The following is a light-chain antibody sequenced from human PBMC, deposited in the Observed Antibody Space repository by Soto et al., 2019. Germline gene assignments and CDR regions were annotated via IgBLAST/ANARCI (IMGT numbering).Light chain of an antibody. V-gene: IGKV3-15*01. CDR2: GAS. CDR3: QQYNNWPRT. J-gene: IGKJ1*01. Sequence: EIVMTQSPATVSMSLGERATLSCRASQSVSSNLAWYQQKPGQAPRLLIYGASTRATGIPARFSGSGSGTEFTLTISSLQSEDFAVYYCQQYNNWPRTFGQGTKVDIK. CDR1: QSVSSN.